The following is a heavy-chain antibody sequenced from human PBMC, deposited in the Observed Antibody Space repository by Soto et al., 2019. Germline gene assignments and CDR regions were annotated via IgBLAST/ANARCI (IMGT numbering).Heavy chain of an antibody. Sequence: QVQLQESGPGLVKPSQTLSLTCTVSGGSISSGGYYWSWIRQHPGKGLEWIGYIYYSGSTYYNPSLKSRVXXSXDXXKNQCSLKLSSVTAADTAVYYCARASSSWYELFDYWGQGTLVTVSS. D-gene: IGHD6-13*01. V-gene: IGHV4-31*03. J-gene: IGHJ4*02. CDR1: GGSISSGGYY. CDR2: IYYSGST. CDR3: ARASSSWYELFDY.